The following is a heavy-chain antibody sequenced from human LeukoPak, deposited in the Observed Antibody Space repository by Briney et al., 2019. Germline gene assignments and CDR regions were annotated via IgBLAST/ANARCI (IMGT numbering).Heavy chain of an antibody. J-gene: IGHJ4*02. V-gene: IGHV4-34*01. CDR3: ASALGYCSGYSCVGY. D-gene: IGHD2-15*01. CDR2: IDHSGST. Sequence: SETLSLTCAVYGGSFSGFYWNWIRQPPGKGLEWIGEIDHSGSTNYNPSLKSRVTISVDRANNQFSLKLSSVTAADTAVYYCASALGYCSGYSCVGYWGQGTLVTVSS. CDR1: GGSFSGFY.